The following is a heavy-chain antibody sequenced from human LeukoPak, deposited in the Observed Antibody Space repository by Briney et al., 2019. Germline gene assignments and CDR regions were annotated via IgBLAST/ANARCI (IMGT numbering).Heavy chain of an antibody. D-gene: IGHD4-17*01. J-gene: IGHJ4*02. CDR2: INPNSGGT. Sequence: ASAKVSCKASGYTFTGYYMHWVRQAPGQGLEWMGWINPNSGGTNYAQKFQGRVTMTRDTSISTAYMELSRLRSDDTAVYYCRTDRYGDYGEYIDYWGQGTLVTVSS. CDR1: GYTFTGYY. CDR3: RTDRYGDYGEYIDY. V-gene: IGHV1-2*02.